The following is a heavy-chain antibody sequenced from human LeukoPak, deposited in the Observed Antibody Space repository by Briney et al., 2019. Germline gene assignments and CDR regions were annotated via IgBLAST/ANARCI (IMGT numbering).Heavy chain of an antibody. CDR3: ARRTIFGVVYYYYYGMDV. D-gene: IGHD3-3*01. V-gene: IGHV4-39*01. CDR2: IYYSGST. Sequence: PSETLSLTCTVSGGSISSSSYYWGWIRQPPGKGLEWIGRIYYSGSTYYNPSLKSRVTISVDTSKNQFSLKLSSVTAADTAVYYCARRTIFGVVYYYYYGMDVWGQGTTVTVSS. CDR1: GGSISSSSYY. J-gene: IGHJ6*02.